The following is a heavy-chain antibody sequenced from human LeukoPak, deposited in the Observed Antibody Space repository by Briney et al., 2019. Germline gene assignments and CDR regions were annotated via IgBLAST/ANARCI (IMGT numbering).Heavy chain of an antibody. Sequence: GGSLRLSCAASGFTFNNYAMGWVRQPPGKGLEWLSAIDGGGDATKYADSVKGRFTISRDNSKNTVSLQMNSLRVEDTAIYYCAKSDCGSDGCKLLNYWGQGTLVTVSS. CDR1: GFTFNNYA. CDR3: AKSDCGSDGCKLLNY. J-gene: IGHJ4*02. D-gene: IGHD2-21*01. CDR2: IDGGGDAT. V-gene: IGHV3-23*01.